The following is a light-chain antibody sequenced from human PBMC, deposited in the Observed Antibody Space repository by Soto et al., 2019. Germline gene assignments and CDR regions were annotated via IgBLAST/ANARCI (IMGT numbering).Light chain of an antibody. CDR1: SSDVGSYNL. CDR3: CSYAGSSTPLI. Sequence: QSVLTQPASVSGSPGQSITISCTGTSSDVGSYNLVSWYQQHPGKAPKLMIYEVSKRPSGVSNRFSGSKSGNTASLTISGVHAEDEADYYCCSYAGSSTPLIFGTGTKLTVL. J-gene: IGLJ1*01. CDR2: EVS. V-gene: IGLV2-23*02.